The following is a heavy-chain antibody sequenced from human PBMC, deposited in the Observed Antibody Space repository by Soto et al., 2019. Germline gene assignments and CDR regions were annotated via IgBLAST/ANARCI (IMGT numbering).Heavy chain of an antibody. CDR3: ARLYYGSGCYYWYFDL. V-gene: IGHV4-31*03. CDR1: GGSITTGGYY. J-gene: IGHJ2*01. CDR2: IYYSGST. Sequence: QVQLQESGPGLVKPSQTLSLTCTVSGGSITTGGYYWSWIRQHPGKGLEWIGYIYYSGSTYYNPFLKSRVTISLDTSKNQFSLKLSSVTAADTAVYYCARLYYGSGCYYWYFDLWGRGTLVTVSS. D-gene: IGHD3-10*01.